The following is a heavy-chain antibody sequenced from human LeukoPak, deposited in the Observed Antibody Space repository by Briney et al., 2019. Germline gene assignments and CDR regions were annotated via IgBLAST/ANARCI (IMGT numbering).Heavy chain of an antibody. CDR1: GYTFTNYG. V-gene: IGHV1-18*01. J-gene: IGHJ4*02. CDR3: ARDFREGPVDY. Sequence: ASVKVSCKGSGYTFTNYGISWVRQAPGQGLEWMGWISAYNGNTNYARKLQGRVTMTTDKSTSTAYMELRSLRSDDTAVYYCARDFREGPVDYWGQGTLVTVSS. CDR2: ISAYNGNT.